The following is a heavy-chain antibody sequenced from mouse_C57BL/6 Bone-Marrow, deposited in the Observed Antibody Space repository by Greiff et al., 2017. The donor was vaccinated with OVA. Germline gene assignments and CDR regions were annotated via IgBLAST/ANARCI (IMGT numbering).Heavy chain of an antibody. V-gene: IGHV1-4*01. J-gene: IGHJ2*01. Sequence: VKLVESGAELARPGASVKMSCKASGYTFTSYTIHWAKQRPGQGLEWIGYIDPTNDYTNYNQKFKGKATLTADKSSSTAYMQLSSLTSEDSAVYYCTRGYYFDYWGQGTTLTVSS. CDR2: IDPTNDYT. CDR1: GYTFTSYT. CDR3: TRGYYFDY.